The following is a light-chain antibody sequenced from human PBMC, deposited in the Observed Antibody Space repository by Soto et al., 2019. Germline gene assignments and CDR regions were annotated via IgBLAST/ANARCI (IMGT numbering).Light chain of an antibody. V-gene: IGKV3-20*01. Sequence: EIVLTQSPATLSVSPGERGTLSRRASQSVDINLAWYQQKPGQAPRLLLYGTSSRATGIPERFSGSGSGTDFTLTISRLEPEDFAVYYCQHYGSSRTFGQGTKVDIK. CDR1: QSVDIN. CDR3: QHYGSSRT. J-gene: IGKJ1*01. CDR2: GTS.